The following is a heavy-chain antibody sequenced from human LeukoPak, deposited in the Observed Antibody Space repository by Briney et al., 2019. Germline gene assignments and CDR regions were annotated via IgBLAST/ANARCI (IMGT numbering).Heavy chain of an antibody. CDR3: TTELGYCSSTNCYYGDY. D-gene: IGHD2-2*01. V-gene: IGHV3-15*01. CDR2: IKSKTDGGTT. J-gene: IGHJ4*02. CDR1: GFTFSNAW. Sequence: GGSLRLSCAASGFTFSNAWMSWVRQAPGKGLEWVGRIKSKTDGGTTDYATPVKGRFTISRDDSKNTLYLQMNSLKTEDTAVYYCTTELGYCSSTNCYYGDYWGQGTLVTVSS.